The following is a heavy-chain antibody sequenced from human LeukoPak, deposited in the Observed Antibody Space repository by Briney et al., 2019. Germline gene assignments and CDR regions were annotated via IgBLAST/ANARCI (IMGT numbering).Heavy chain of an antibody. J-gene: IGHJ6*02. Sequence: QSGGSLRLSCAASGFTFSSYWMSWVRQAPGKGLEWVANIKQDGSEKYYVDSVKGRFTISRDNAKNSLYLQMNSLRAEDTAVYYCAKGHWPFYYYYGMDVWGQGTTVTVSS. CDR2: IKQDGSEK. CDR1: GFTFSSYW. D-gene: IGHD1-1*01. CDR3: AKGHWPFYYYYGMDV. V-gene: IGHV3-7*03.